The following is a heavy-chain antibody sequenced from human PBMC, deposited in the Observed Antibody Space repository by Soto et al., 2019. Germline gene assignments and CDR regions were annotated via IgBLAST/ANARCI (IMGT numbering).Heavy chain of an antibody. V-gene: IGHV3-30*04. CDR3: ARAWGNDDILTGYSNYFDY. CDR2: ISYDGSNK. Sequence: GGSLRLSCAASGFTFSSYAMHWVRQAPGKGLEWVAVISYDGSNKYYADSVKGRFTISRDNSKNTLYLQMNSLRAEDTAGYYCARAWGNDDILTGYSNYFDYWGQGTLVTVSS. J-gene: IGHJ4*02. CDR1: GFTFSSYA. D-gene: IGHD3-9*01.